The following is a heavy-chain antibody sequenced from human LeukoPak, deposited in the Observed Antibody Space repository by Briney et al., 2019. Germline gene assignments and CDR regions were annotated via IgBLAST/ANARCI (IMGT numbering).Heavy chain of an antibody. CDR1: GYTLTELS. CDR3: ARSGYSYGMVWSFDY. J-gene: IGHJ4*02. V-gene: IGHV1-24*01. Sequence: GASVKVSCKVSGYTLTELSMHWVRQAPGKGLEWMGGFDPEDGETIYAQKFQGRVTMTEDTSTDTAYMELSSLRSEDTAVYYCARSGYSYGMVWSFDYWGQGTLVTVSS. D-gene: IGHD5-18*01. CDR2: FDPEDGET.